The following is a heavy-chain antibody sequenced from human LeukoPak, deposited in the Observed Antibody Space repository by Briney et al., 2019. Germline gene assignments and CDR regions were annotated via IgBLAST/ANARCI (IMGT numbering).Heavy chain of an antibody. CDR1: GYTFSDYY. D-gene: IGHD3-16*01. CDR2: IYPNSGGT. V-gene: IGHV1-2*02. Sequence: ASVKVSCKASGYTFSDYYMHWVRQAPGQGLEWMGWIYPNSGGTKYAQKFQGRVTMTRDTTISTAYMELSRLRTYDTAVTYIARGGPSPIDYWGQGTLVTVSS. J-gene: IGHJ4*02. CDR3: ARGGPSPIDY.